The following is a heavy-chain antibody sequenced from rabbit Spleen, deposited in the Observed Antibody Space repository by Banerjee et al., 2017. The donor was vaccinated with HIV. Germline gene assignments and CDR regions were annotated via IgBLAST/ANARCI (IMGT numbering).Heavy chain of an antibody. J-gene: IGHJ6*01. CDR3: ARDTSSSFSSYGMDL. D-gene: IGHD1-1*01. CDR1: GVSFSVSSY. CDR2: IEAGTSGFT. V-gene: IGHV1S45*01. Sequence: QEQLEESGGGLVKPEGSLTLTCKASGVSFSVSSYMCWVRQAPGKGLEWIACIEAGTSGFTYFANWAKGRFTISMTSSTTVTLQMTSLTAADTATYFCARDTSSSFSSYGMDLWGQGTLVTVS.